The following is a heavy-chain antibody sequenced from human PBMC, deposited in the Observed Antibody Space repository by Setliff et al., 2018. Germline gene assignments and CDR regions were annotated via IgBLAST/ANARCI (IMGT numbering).Heavy chain of an antibody. V-gene: IGHV1-2*02. Sequence: AASVKVSCKTSGYPFVGYFIYWMRQAPGQGLEWVGWIDPKSGRTKYAVKFQGRVTMTRDTSSSTIYMEVNSLTSDDTAVYFCAKQGDLAFDYWGQGTQVTVSS. CDR3: AKQGDLAFDY. CDR2: IDPKSGRT. CDR1: GYPFVGYF. D-gene: IGHD3-16*01. J-gene: IGHJ4*02.